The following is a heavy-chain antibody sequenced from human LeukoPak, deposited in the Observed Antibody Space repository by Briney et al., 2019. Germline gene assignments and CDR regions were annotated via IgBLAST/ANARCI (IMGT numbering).Heavy chain of an antibody. CDR3: ARSLTGYSSGWRFDY. D-gene: IGHD6-19*01. V-gene: IGHV1-69*05. J-gene: IGHJ4*02. CDR2: IIPIFGTA. CDR1: VGTFIIYA. Sequence: SVRVSFKASVGTFIIYAISWGRQAPGQGGGWMGGIIPIFGTANYTQKFQGSLTITTDDSTSTAYMELSSLRSEDTAVYYCARSLTGYSSGWRFDYWGQGTLVTVSS.